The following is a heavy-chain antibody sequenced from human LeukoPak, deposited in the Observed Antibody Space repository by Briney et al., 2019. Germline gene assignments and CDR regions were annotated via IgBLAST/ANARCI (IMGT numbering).Heavy chain of an antibody. CDR3: ARDRTNYYMDV. J-gene: IGHJ6*03. CDR2: IYTSGST. Sequence: PSETLSLTCTVSGGSSSSGSYYWSWIRQPAGKGLEWIGRIYTSGSTNYNPSLKSRVTISVDTSKNQFSLKLSSVTAADTAVYYCARDRTNYYMDVWGKGTTVTVSS. V-gene: IGHV4-61*02. CDR1: GGSSSSGSYY.